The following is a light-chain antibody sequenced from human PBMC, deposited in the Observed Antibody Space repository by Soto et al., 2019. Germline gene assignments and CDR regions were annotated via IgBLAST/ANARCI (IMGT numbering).Light chain of an antibody. CDR2: AAS. V-gene: IGKV1-27*01. Sequence: IPMTQSPSSLSASVGDRVTITCRASQGISDYLAWYQQKPGKVPKLLIYAASTLQSGVPSRFSGSGSGTDFTLTISSLQPEDVATYYCQKYNSAPTFGQGTKVEIK. CDR1: QGISDY. CDR3: QKYNSAPT. J-gene: IGKJ1*01.